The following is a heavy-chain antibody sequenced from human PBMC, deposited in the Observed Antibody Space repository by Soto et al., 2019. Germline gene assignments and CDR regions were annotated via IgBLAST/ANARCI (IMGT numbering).Heavy chain of an antibody. CDR3: ARGHLGITTTGTWYDFDY. D-gene: IGHD2-15*01. J-gene: IGHJ4*02. CDR1: GDSISSYY. V-gene: IGHV4-59*01. CDR2: IYYSGRT. Sequence: PSETLSLTCTVSGDSISSYYWTWIRQPPGKRLEYIGYIYYSGRTYYNPSLKSRVTISVDTSKNQFSLKLSSVTAADTAVYYCARGHLGITTTGTWYDFDYWGQGTLVTVSS.